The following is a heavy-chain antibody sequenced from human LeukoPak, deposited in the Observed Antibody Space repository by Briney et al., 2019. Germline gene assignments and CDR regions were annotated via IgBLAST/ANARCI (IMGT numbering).Heavy chain of an antibody. CDR1: GGSISSSSYY. D-gene: IGHD3-9*01. J-gene: IGHJ5*02. V-gene: IGHV4-39*01. Sequence: SETLSLTCSVSGGSISSSSYYWGGIRQPPGKGLEWIGSIYYSGSSYYNPPLKSRAIISVDTSKNQFSLKLSSGTAADTAVYYCARHRGYFELLFDPWGQGTLVTVSS. CDR3: ARHRGYFELLFDP. CDR2: IYYSGSS.